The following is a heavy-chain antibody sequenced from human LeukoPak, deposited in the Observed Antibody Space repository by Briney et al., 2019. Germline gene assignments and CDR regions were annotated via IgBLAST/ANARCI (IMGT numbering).Heavy chain of an antibody. Sequence: ASVKVSCKASGYTFTSYGISWVRQAPGQGLKRMGWISAYNGNTNYAQKLQGRVTMTTDTSTSTAYMELRSLRSDDTAVYYCARDLGVVVAADYFDYWGQGTLVTVSS. CDR3: ARDLGVVVAADYFDY. J-gene: IGHJ4*02. CDR1: GYTFTSYG. CDR2: ISAYNGNT. D-gene: IGHD2-15*01. V-gene: IGHV1-18*04.